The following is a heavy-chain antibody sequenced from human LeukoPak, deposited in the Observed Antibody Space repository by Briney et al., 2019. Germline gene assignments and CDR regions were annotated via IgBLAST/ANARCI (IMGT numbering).Heavy chain of an antibody. CDR3: ARGIEYSSSSVSWFDP. CDR1: GFTFSSYA. V-gene: IGHV3-30-3*01. J-gene: IGHJ5*02. CDR2: ISYDGSNK. D-gene: IGHD6-6*01. Sequence: GGSLRLSCAASGFTFSSYAMHWVRQAPGKGLEWVAVISYDGSNKYYADSVKGRFTISRDNSKNTLYLQMNSLRAEDTAVYYCARGIEYSSSSVSWFDPWGQGTLVTVSS.